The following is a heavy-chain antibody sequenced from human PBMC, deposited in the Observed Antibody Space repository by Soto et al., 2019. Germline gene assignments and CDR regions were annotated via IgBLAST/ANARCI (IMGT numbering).Heavy chain of an antibody. CDR3: AVKYRESDYYYYGRDV. CDR2: ISPYNGNK. J-gene: IGHJ6*02. CDR1: RYTFTSYG. Sequence: ASVKVSCKASRYTFTSYGISWVRQAAGQGLAGMGWISPYNGNKNYAQKLQGRGTMTTDTSTSTAYMELRRLRPDGTAVYHCAVKYRESDYYYYGRDVWGQGTRVTVAS. V-gene: IGHV1-18*01. D-gene: IGHD1-26*01.